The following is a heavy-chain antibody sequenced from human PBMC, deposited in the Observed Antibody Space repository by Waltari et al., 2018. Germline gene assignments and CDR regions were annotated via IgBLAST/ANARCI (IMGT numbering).Heavy chain of an antibody. CDR1: GYTFTSDD. Sequence: QVQLVQSGAEVKKPGASVKVACKASGYTFTSDDINWVRQATGQGLEWMGWMNPNSGNTGYAQKFQGRVTMTRNTSISTAYMELSSLRSEDTAVYYCARPNFWSGYSFDYWGQGTLVTVSS. J-gene: IGHJ4*02. V-gene: IGHV1-8*01. CDR3: ARPNFWSGYSFDY. CDR2: MNPNSGNT. D-gene: IGHD3-3*01.